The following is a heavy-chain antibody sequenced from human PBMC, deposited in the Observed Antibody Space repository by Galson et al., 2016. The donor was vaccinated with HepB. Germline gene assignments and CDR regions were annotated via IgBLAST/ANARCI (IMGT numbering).Heavy chain of an antibody. J-gene: IGHJ6*02. CDR2: IWYDENNK. D-gene: IGHD3-3*01. Sequence: SLRLSCAASGFNFSTYGMHWVRQAPGEGPEWVALIWYDENNKNYADSVKGRFTISRDNSKNTLYLQMNSLRAEDTAVYYCAREAYYDFWSGYYGYDFYDYGMDVWGQGTAVTVSS. CDR1: GFNFSTYG. V-gene: IGHV3-33*01. CDR3: AREAYYDFWSGYYGYDFYDYGMDV.